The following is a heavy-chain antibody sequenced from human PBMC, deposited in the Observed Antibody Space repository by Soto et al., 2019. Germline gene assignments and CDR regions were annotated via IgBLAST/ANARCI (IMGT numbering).Heavy chain of an antibody. J-gene: IGHJ3*02. CDR3: ARSKYGDYSNAFDI. V-gene: IGHV3-48*03. CDR1: GFIFSPYD. D-gene: IGHD4-17*01. CDR2: ISGGGDTI. Sequence: GGSLRLSCAGSGFIFSPYDMNWVRQAPGKGLEWVSYISGGGDTIYYGDSVKGRFTMSRDNAKNSLYLQVNSLRGEDTAVYYCARSKYGDYSNAFDIWGQGTMVT.